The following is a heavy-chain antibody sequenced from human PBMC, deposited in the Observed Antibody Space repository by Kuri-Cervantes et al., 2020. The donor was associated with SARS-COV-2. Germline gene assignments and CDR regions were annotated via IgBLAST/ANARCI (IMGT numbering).Heavy chain of an antibody. CDR1: GGTFSSYA. CDR2: IIPILGTA. Sequence: SVKVSCKASGGTFSSYAISWVRQAPGQGLEWMGRIIPILGTANYAQRFQGRVTITADKSTSTAYMELSSLRSEDTAVYYCAPYGGERIAVAGWGQGTLVTVSS. D-gene: IGHD6-19*01. CDR3: APYGGERIAVAG. V-gene: IGHV1-69*04. J-gene: IGHJ4*02.